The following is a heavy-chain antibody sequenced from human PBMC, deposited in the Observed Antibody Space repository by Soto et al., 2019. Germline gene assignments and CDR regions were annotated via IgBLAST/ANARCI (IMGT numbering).Heavy chain of an antibody. D-gene: IGHD1-1*01. CDR3: LNPIPNTGKIFGF. V-gene: IGHV3-23*01. CDR2: ISGSGDDT. J-gene: IGHJ4*02. Sequence: PGGSLRLSCVASGFTFSNFAMAWVRQAPGEGLEWVSAISGSGDDTFYADSMKGRFTISRDNSKDTLYLQINSLRAEDTAVYYCLNPIPNTGKIFGFWGQRTLVTVSA. CDR1: GFTFSNFA.